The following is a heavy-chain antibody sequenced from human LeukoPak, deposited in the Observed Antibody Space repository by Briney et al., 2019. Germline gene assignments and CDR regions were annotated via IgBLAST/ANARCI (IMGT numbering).Heavy chain of an antibody. CDR2: IDWDDDK. D-gene: IGHD2-2*01. CDR3: ARSSYCSSTSWGVYFDY. Sequence: SGPTLVNPTQTLTLTCTFSGFSLSTSGMCVSWIRQPPGKALERLARIDWDDDKYYSTSLKTRLTISKDTSKNQVVLTMTNMDPVDTATYYCARSSYCSSTSWGVYFDYWGQGTLVTVSS. V-gene: IGHV2-70*11. J-gene: IGHJ4*02. CDR1: GFSLSTSGMC.